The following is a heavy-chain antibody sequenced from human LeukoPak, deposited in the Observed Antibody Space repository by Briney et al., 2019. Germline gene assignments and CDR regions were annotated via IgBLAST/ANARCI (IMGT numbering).Heavy chain of an antibody. CDR3: AKVLEPHYYDSSGYYYFDY. CDR1: GFTFSNYW. J-gene: IGHJ4*02. Sequence: GGSLRLSCAASGFTFSNYWMHWVRQAPGKGLEWVSAISGSGGSTYYADSVKGRFTISRDNSKNTLYLQMNSLRAEDTAVYYCAKVLEPHYYDSSGYYYFDYWGQGTLVTVSS. V-gene: IGHV3-23*01. CDR2: ISGSGGST. D-gene: IGHD3-22*01.